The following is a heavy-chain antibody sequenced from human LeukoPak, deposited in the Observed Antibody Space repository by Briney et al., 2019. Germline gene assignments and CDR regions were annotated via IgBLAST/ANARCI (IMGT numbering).Heavy chain of an antibody. J-gene: IGHJ4*02. Sequence: SQTLSLTCTDSGGSISSGGYYWSWIRQHPGKGLEWIGYIYYSGSTFYNPSLKSRVTISVDTSKNQFSLKLSSVTAADTAVYYCARDSLFAPFDYWGQGTLVTVSS. CDR2: IYYSGST. V-gene: IGHV4-31*03. CDR3: ARDSLFAPFDY. CDR1: GGSISSGGYY. D-gene: IGHD3-3*01.